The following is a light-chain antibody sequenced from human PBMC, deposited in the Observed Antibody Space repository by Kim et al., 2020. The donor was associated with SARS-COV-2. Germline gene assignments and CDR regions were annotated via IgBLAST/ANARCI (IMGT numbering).Light chain of an antibody. CDR2: DVT. J-gene: IGLJ1*01. CDR1: SSGAGGYNF. V-gene: IGLV2-14*03. Sequence: GQSIPIACTGTSSGAGGYNFVSWYQQHPGKAPRLIIYDVTKRPSGVSNRFSGSKSGNTASLTISGLQTDDEADYFCSSFADSILFVFGTGTKVTVL. CDR3: SSFADSILFV.